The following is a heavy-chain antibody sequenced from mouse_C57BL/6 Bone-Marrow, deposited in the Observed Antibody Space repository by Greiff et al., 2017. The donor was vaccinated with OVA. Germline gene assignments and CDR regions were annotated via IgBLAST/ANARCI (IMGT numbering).Heavy chain of an antibody. D-gene: IGHD2-2*01. CDR3: AREGYGMNY. J-gene: IGHJ2*01. V-gene: IGHV3-6*01. Sequence: ESGSGLVKPSQSLSLTCSVTGYSITSGYYWNWIRQFPGNKLEWMGYISYDGSNNYNPSLKNRISITRDTSKNQFFLKLNSVTTEDTATYYCAREGYGMNYWGQGTTLTVSS. CDR1: GYSITSGYY. CDR2: ISYDGSN.